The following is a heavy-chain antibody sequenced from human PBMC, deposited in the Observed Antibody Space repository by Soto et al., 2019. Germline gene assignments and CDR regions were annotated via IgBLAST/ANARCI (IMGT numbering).Heavy chain of an antibody. J-gene: IGHJ4*02. CDR2: IVVGSGDT. D-gene: IGHD1-26*01. CDR3: AAGVSASRDY. CDR1: GFTFTSSA. Sequence: QVQVVQSGPEVKKPGTSVKVSCKAAGFTFTSSAVQWVRQARGQRLEWIGWIVVGSGDTNYAQKFQERVTFTRDISTSTAYMDLSSLRSEDTAVYYCAAGVSASRDYWGQGTLVTVSS. V-gene: IGHV1-58*01.